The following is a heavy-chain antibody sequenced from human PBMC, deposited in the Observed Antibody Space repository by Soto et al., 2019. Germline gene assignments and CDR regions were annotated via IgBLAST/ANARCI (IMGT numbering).Heavy chain of an antibody. J-gene: IGHJ4*02. CDR3: ARDWGGLGY. CDR2: IIKDGSEK. D-gene: IGHD3-10*01. Sequence: GGSLRLSCAASGLTFSNYWMTWVRQAPGKGLEWVANIIKDGSEKSYVDSVKGRFTISRDDAKSSLYLEMNSLRVEDTAMYYCARDWGGLGYWGQGTLVTVSS. CDR1: GLTFSNYW. V-gene: IGHV3-7*03.